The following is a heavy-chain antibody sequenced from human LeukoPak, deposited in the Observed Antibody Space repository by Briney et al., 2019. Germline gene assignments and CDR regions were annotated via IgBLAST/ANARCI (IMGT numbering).Heavy chain of an antibody. J-gene: IGHJ4*02. V-gene: IGHV1-2*02. CDR3: ARDVPYCSSTSCYSPRGDY. D-gene: IGHD2-2*01. CDR1: GYTFTGYY. Sequence: ASVKVSCKASGYTFTGYYMHWVRQAPGQGLEWMGWINPNSGGTNYAQKFQGRVTMTRDTSISTAYMELSRLRSDDTAVYYCARDVPYCSSTSCYSPRGDYWGQGTLVTVSS. CDR2: INPNSGGT.